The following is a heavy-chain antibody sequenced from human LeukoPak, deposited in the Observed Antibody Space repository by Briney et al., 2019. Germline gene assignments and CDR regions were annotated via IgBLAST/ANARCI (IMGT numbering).Heavy chain of an antibody. D-gene: IGHD2-2*01. V-gene: IGHV4-59*01. CDR2: IYYSGST. CDR3: ARETHCSSTSCYAFDI. CDR1: GGSISSYY. Sequence: SETLSLTCTVSGGSISSYYWSWIRQPPGKGLEWLGYIYYSGSTNYNPSLKSRVTISVDTSKNQFSLKLSSVTAADTAVYYCARETHCSSTSCYAFDIWGQGTMVTVSS. J-gene: IGHJ3*02.